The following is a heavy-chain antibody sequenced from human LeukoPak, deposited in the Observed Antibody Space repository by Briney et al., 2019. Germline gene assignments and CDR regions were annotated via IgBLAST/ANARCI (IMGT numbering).Heavy chain of an antibody. D-gene: IGHD6-19*01. CDR3: AKETGSGWYPVGAFDI. CDR1: GFTFSSYA. CDR2: ISGSGGST. J-gene: IGHJ3*02. V-gene: IGHV3-23*01. Sequence: PGGSLRLSWAASGFTFSSYAMSWVRQAPGKGLEWVSAISGSGGSTYYADSVKGRFTISRDNSKNTLYLQMNSLRAEDTAVYYCAKETGSGWYPVGAFDIWGQGTMVTVSS.